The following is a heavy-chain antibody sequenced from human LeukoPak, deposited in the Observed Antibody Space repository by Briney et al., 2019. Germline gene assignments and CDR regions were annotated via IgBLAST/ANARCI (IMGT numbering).Heavy chain of an antibody. CDR1: GESFSAYY. D-gene: IGHD6-13*01. V-gene: IGHV4-34*01. CDR2: INHSGST. CDR3: ARGTIDSSSWYPKTDLINWFDP. J-gene: IGHJ5*02. Sequence: SETLSLTCAVYGESFSAYYWTWIRQPPGKGLEWIGEINHSGSTNYNPSLKSRVAISVDTSKNQFSLNLISVTAADTAVYYCARGTIDSSSWYPKTDLINWFDPWGQGTLVTVSS.